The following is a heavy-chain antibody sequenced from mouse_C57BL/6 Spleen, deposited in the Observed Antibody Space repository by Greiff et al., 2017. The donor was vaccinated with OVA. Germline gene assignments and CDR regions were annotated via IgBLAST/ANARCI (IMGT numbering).Heavy chain of an antibody. CDR1: GFTFSSYT. J-gene: IGHJ2*01. D-gene: IGHD1-1*01. CDR3: ARHETTVVADFDY. Sequence: EVHLVESGGGLVKPGGSLKLSCAASGFTFSSYTMSWVRQTPEKRLEWVATISGGGGNTYYPDSVKGRFTISRDNAKNTLYLQMSSLRSEDTALYYCARHETTVVADFDYWGQGTTLTVSS. V-gene: IGHV5-9*01. CDR2: ISGGGGNT.